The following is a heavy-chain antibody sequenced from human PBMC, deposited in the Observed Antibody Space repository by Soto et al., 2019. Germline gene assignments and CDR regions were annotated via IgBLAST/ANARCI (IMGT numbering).Heavy chain of an antibody. J-gene: IGHJ5*02. CDR2: IKQDGSEK. D-gene: IGHD6-6*01. CDR1: GFPFSRYW. CDR3: ARHLPSISGRPGGWFDP. Sequence: EVQLVESGGALVQPGGSLSLSCAASGFPFSRYWMSWVRQAPGKGLEWVANIKQDGSEKSYVDSVKGRFTISRDNAKNSLNLQMNSLRAEDTTVYFCARHLPSISGRPGGWFDPWGQGTLVTVSS. V-gene: IGHV3-7*01.